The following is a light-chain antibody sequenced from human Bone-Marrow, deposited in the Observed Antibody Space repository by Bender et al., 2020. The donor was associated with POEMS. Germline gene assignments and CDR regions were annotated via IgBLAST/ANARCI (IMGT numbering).Light chain of an antibody. J-gene: IGLJ3*02. CDR1: SSNTGSGYD. V-gene: IGLV1-40*01. Sequence: QSVLTHPPSVSGAPGQRVTISCTGSSSNTGSGYDINWYQHLPGTAPKLLIYGYNNRPSGVPDRFSGSKSGTSASLAITGLQAEEAGDYYCQSYDNSLGGWVFGGGTQLTVL. CDR2: GYN. CDR3: QSYDNSLGGWV.